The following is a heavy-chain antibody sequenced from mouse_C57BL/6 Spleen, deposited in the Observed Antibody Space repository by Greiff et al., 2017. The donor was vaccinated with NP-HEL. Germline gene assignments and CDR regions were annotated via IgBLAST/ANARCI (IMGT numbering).Heavy chain of an antibody. CDR2: IWRGGST. V-gene: IGHV2-5*01. D-gene: IGHD2-4*01. J-gene: IGHJ3*01. Sequence: VQRVESGPGLVQPSQSLSITCTVSGFSLTSYGVHWVRQSPGKGLEWLGVIWRGGSTDYNAAFMSRLSITKDNSKSQVFFKMNSLQADDTAIYDCAKGTIYDYDGFAYWGQGTLVTVSA. CDR3: AKGTIYDYDGFAY. CDR1: GFSLTSYG.